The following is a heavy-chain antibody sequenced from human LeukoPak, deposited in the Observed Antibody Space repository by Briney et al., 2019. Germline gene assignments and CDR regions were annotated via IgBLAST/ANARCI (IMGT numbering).Heavy chain of an antibody. Sequence: GESLKISCKGSGYSFTSYWISWVRQMPGKGLEWMGRIDPSDAYTNYSPSFQGHVTISADKSISTAYLQWSSLKASDTAMYYCARVYCSGGSCYVSWFDPWGKGTLVTVSS. V-gene: IGHV5-10-1*01. CDR2: IDPSDAYT. J-gene: IGHJ5*02. CDR3: ARVYCSGGSCYVSWFDP. D-gene: IGHD2-15*01. CDR1: GYSFTSYW.